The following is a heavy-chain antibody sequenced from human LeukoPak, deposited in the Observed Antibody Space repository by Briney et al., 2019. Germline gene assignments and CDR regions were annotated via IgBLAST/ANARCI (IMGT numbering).Heavy chain of an antibody. J-gene: IGHJ3*02. Sequence: GGSLRLSCAASGFTFRSYAMHWVRQAPGKGLEWVAVISYDGSNKYYADSVKGRFTISRDNFKNTLYLQMNSLRAEDTAVYYCARVLDAFDIWGQGTMVTVSS. CDR1: GFTFRSYA. CDR3: ARVLDAFDI. V-gene: IGHV3-30*04. CDR2: ISYDGSNK.